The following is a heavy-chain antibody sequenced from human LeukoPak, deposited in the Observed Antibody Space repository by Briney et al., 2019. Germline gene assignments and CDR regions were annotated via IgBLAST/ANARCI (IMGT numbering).Heavy chain of an antibody. CDR1: GGTFSSYA. CDR2: IIPIFGTA. V-gene: IGHV1-69*13. J-gene: IGHJ5*02. CDR3: ARRGYSYGLVGYWFDP. Sequence: SVKVSCKASGGTFSSYAISWVRQAPGQGLEWMGGIIPIFGTANYAQKFQGRVAITADESTSTAYMELSSLRSEDTAVYYCARRGYSYGLVGYWFDPWGQGTLVTVSS. D-gene: IGHD5-18*01.